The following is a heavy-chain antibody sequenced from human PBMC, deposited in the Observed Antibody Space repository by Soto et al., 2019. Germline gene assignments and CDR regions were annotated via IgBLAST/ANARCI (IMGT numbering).Heavy chain of an antibody. V-gene: IGHV1-18*04. CDR1: GYTFTSYG. J-gene: IGHJ6*02. CDR3: ARDGDSYGLTYCYGLDV. D-gene: IGHD5-18*01. CDR2: ISAYNGNT. Sequence: APVKVSCKASGYTFTSYGISWVRQAPGQGLEWMGWISAYNGNTNYAQKLQGRVTMTTDTSTSTAYMELRSLRSDDTAVYYCARDGDSYGLTYCYGLDVWGQGTTVTVSS.